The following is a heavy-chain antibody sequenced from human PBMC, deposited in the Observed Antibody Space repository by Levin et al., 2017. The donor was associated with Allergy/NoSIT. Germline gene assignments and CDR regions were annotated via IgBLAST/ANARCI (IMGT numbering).Heavy chain of an antibody. Sequence: GGSLRLSCAASGFSFSDYTMNWVRQAPGKGLEWVSSISWNSRYTYYADSMKGRFTISRDNAKSSLYLQMNSLRAEDTAVYYCASVIIAVGGSGVDYWGQGTLVTVSS. V-gene: IGHV3-21*01. CDR2: ISWNSRYT. D-gene: IGHD6-19*01. CDR3: ASVIIAVGGSGVDY. J-gene: IGHJ4*02. CDR1: GFSFSDYT.